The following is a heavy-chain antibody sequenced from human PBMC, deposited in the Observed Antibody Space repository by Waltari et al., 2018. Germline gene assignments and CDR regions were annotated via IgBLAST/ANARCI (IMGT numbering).Heavy chain of an antibody. CDR2: ISHNGRT. D-gene: IGHD3-10*01. J-gene: IGHJ5*02. Sequence: QVQLQQWGAGLLKPSETLSLTCAVNGGSFNSYYWGWIRQPPGKGLEGIGEISHNGRTNENPSRKSRVAISVDTSKNHFSLKLNFLTAADTAVYYCARAFRSSWFGAWLDPWGQGTPVTVSS. V-gene: IGHV4-34*01. CDR3: ARAFRSSWFGAWLDP. CDR1: GGSFNSYY.